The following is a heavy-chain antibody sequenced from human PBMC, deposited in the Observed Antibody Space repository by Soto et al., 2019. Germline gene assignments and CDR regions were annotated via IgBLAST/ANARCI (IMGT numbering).Heavy chain of an antibody. CDR1: GYTFTGCY. J-gene: IGHJ6*02. Sequence: EASVKVSCKASGYTFTGCYMHWVRQAPGQGLEWMGWINPNSGGTNYAQKFQGRVTMTRDTSISTAYMELSRLRSDDTAVYYCARDGDTYSGYDFSLDYYYGMDVWGQLTTVTVSS. CDR2: INPNSGGT. D-gene: IGHD5-12*01. CDR3: ARDGDTYSGYDFSLDYYYGMDV. V-gene: IGHV1-2*02.